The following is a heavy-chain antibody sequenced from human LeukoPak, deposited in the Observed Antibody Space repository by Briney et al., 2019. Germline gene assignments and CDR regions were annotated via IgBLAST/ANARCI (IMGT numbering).Heavy chain of an antibody. CDR3: ARHGGDGYNPDN. CDR2: IYYSGST. J-gene: IGHJ4*02. CDR1: GGSLSSYY. D-gene: IGHD5-24*01. V-gene: IGHV4-59*08. Sequence: PSEPLSLTCTVSGGSLSSYYWSWIRQPPGKGLEWIGDIYYSGSTNYNPSPKSRVTISVDTSKIQFSLKLRSVTAADTAVYYCARHGGDGYNPDNWGQGTLVTVSS.